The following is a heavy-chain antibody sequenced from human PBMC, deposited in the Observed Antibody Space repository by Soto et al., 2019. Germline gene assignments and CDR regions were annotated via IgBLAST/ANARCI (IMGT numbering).Heavy chain of an antibody. D-gene: IGHD1-26*01. CDR2: ISGGGGST. Sequence: LSSAACGFTVKTSAVTLSLQTPGKGLELVSAISGGGGSTYYADSVKGRVTISRDNSKNTLYLQMNSLRAEDTAVYYCAKVSLGALTFTEYYYYGLDVLRKG. CDR3: AKVSLGALTFTEYYYYGLDV. V-gene: IGHV3-23*01. J-gene: IGHJ6*04. CDR1: GFTVKTSA.